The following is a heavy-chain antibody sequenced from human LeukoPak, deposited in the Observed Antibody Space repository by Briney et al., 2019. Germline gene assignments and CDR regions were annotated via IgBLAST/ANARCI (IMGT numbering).Heavy chain of an antibody. CDR2: ISGSGGST. Sequence: GGSLRLSCAASGFTFSSYAMSWVRQAPGKGLEWVSVISGSGGSTDYADSVKGRFTISRDSSKNTLYLQINSLRAEDTAVYYCAKGSGWYVWGQGTLVTVSS. CDR1: GFTFSSYA. J-gene: IGHJ4*02. CDR3: AKGSGWYV. D-gene: IGHD6-19*01. V-gene: IGHV3-23*01.